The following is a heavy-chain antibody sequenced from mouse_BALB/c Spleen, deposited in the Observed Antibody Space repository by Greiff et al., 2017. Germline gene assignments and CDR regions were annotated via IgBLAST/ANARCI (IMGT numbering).Heavy chain of an antibody. CDR1: GFTFSSYT. J-gene: IGHJ1*01. Sequence: EVQVVESGGGLVQPGGSLKLSCAASGFTFSSYTMSWVRQTPEKRLEWVAYISNGGGSTYYPDTVKGRFTISRDNAKNTLYLQMSSLKSEDTAMYYCARHGSSWYFDVWGAGTTVTVSS. CDR2: ISNGGGST. CDR3: ARHGSSWYFDV. D-gene: IGHD1-1*01. V-gene: IGHV5-12-2*01.